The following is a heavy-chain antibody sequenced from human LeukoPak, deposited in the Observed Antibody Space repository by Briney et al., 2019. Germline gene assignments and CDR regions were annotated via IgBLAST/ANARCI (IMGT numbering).Heavy chain of an antibody. J-gene: IGHJ4*02. V-gene: IGHV3-43D*03. CDR3: AKDISGGDYGGIDY. CDR2: ISWDGGST. CDR1: GFTFDDYA. Sequence: GGSLRLSCAASGFTFDDYAMHWVRQAPGKGLEWVSLISWDGGSTYYADSVKGRFTISRYNSKNSLYLQMNSLRAEDTALYYCAKDISGGDYGGIDYWGQGTLVTVSS. D-gene: IGHD4-17*01.